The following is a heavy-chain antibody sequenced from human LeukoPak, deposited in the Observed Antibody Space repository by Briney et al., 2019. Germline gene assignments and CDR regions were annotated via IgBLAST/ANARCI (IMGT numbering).Heavy chain of an antibody. CDR1: GYSFTPYW. CDR2: IYPGDSDT. V-gene: IGHV5-51*01. CDR3: ARRGVYCGGDCYTGGQYYFDY. J-gene: IGHJ4*02. Sequence: GESLRISCKASGYSFTPYWIGWVRQMPGKGLEWMGIIYPGDSDTRYSPSFQGQVTISADKSISTAYLQWNSLKASDTAMYYCARRGVYCGGDCYTGGQYYFDYWGQGTLVTVSS. D-gene: IGHD2-21*02.